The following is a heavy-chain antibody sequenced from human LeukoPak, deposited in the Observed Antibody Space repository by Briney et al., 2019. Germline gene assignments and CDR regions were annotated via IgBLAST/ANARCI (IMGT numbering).Heavy chain of an antibody. Sequence: SETLSLTCAVSGYSIGSGFYWGWIRQPPGKGLEWIGSIFHSGSTYYNPSLKGRVTISVDTSKNQFSLKLSSVTAADTALYYCARASGSYGSGSYYYSGMDVWGKGTTVTVSS. CDR1: GYSIGSGFY. CDR2: IFHSGST. D-gene: IGHD3-10*01. CDR3: ARASGSYGSGSYYYSGMDV. V-gene: IGHV4-38-2*01. J-gene: IGHJ6*04.